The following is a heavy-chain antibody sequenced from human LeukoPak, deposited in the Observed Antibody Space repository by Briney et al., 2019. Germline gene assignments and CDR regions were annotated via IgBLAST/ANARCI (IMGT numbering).Heavy chain of an antibody. CDR3: ARGNGYNWRNPFDY. Sequence: GGSLRLSCAASGFTFSSYSMNWVRQAPGKGLEWVSYISSSSSTIYYADSVKGRFTISRDNAKNSLYLQMNSLRDEDTAVYYCARGNGYNWRNPFDYWGQGTLVTVSS. J-gene: IGHJ4*02. D-gene: IGHD5-12*01. CDR1: GFTFSSYS. V-gene: IGHV3-48*02. CDR2: ISSSSSTI.